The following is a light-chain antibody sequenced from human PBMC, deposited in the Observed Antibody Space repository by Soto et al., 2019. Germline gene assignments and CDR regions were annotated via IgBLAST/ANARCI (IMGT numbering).Light chain of an antibody. CDR1: SGNIGSYNR. Sequence: QSALTQPAPVSGSPVQSITISCTGTSGNIGSYNRVSWYQQHPGKAPKLIIYEVTDRPSGVSNRFSGSKSGNTASLTIYGLQAEDEAEYYCSSYTNINTRACVFGTGTKVTVL. CDR3: SSYTNINTRACV. V-gene: IGLV2-14*01. CDR2: EVT. J-gene: IGLJ1*01.